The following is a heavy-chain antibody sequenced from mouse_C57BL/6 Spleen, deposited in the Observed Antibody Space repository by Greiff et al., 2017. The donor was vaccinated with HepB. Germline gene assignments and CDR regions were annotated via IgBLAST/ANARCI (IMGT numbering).Heavy chain of an antibody. D-gene: IGHD1-1*01. CDR2: IDPEDGDT. J-gene: IGHJ2*01. Sequence: VQLQQSGAELVRPGASVKLSCTASGFNIKDYYMHWVKQRPEQGLEWIGRIDPEDGDTEYAPKFQGKATMTADTSSNTAYLQLSSLTSEDTAVYYCTLPFITTVVVDYWGQGTTLTVSS. V-gene: IGHV14-1*01. CDR3: TLPFITTVVVDY. CDR1: GFNIKDYY.